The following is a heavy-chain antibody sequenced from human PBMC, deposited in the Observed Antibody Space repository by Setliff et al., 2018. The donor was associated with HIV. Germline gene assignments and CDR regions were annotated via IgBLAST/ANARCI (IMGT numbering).Heavy chain of an antibody. D-gene: IGHD3-22*01. V-gene: IGHV4-4*02. CDR1: GGSISSSNW. Sequence: PSETLSLTCSVSGGSISSSNWWSWIRQPPGKGLEWIGKINHSGSTNYNPSLKSRVTISVDTSKNQFSLKLSSVTAADTAVYYCARVGYYDSSFDYWGQGTLVTVSS. CDR2: INHSGST. J-gene: IGHJ4*02. CDR3: ARVGYYDSSFDY.